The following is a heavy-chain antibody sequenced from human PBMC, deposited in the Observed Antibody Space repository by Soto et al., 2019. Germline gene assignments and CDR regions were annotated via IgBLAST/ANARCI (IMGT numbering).Heavy chain of an antibody. D-gene: IGHD2-2*01. CDR1: GYTFTGYY. J-gene: IGHJ4*02. Sequence: ASVKVSCKASGYTFTGYYMHWVRQAPGQGLEWMGWINPNSGGTNYAQKFQGRVTMTRDTSISTAYMELSRLRSDDTAVYYCARAYCSSTSCCLYYFDYWGQGTLVTVSS. CDR2: INPNSGGT. V-gene: IGHV1-2*02. CDR3: ARAYCSSTSCCLYYFDY.